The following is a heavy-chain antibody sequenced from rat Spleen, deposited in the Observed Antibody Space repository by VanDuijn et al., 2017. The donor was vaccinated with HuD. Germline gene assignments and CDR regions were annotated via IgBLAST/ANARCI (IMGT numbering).Heavy chain of an antibody. Sequence: EVQLVESGGGLVQPGRSLKLSCAASGFTFSDYYMAWVRQAPKKGLEWVATISYDGSSTYYRDSVKGRFTISRDDAKSFLYLQMDSLRSEDTATYYCAKDGQGYFDYWGQGVMVTVSS. CDR3: AKDGQGYFDY. J-gene: IGHJ2*01. V-gene: IGHV5-7*01. CDR2: ISYDGSST. D-gene: IGHD4-1*01. CDR1: GFTFSDYY.